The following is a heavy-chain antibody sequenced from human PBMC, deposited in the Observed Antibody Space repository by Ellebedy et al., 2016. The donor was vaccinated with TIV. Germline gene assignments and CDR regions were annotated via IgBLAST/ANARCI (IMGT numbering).Heavy chain of an antibody. Sequence: MPSETLSLTCTVSGGSISSYYWSWIRQPPGKGLEWIGYIYYSGSTNYNPSLKSRVTISVDTSKNQFSLKLSSVTAADTAVYYCARGLLGMVRPRGKGTYFDLWGRGTLVTVSS. V-gene: IGHV4-59*12. J-gene: IGHJ2*01. D-gene: IGHD3-10*01. CDR3: ARGLLGMVRPRGKGTYFDL. CDR2: IYYSGST. CDR1: GGSISSYY.